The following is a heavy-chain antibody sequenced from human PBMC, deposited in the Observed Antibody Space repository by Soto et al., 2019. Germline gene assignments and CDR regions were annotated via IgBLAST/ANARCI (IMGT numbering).Heavy chain of an antibody. V-gene: IGHV1-18*01. Sequence: QVHLVQSGAEVKKPGASVNVSCKASGYTFTSFGISWVRHAPGQGLEWMGWIGVYNDKTNYAQKFQGRVTMTTDRSTSAANMELGSLRSDNTAVYYCARVYDFWSGYQSPFDYWGQGTLVTVSS. CDR1: GYTFTSFG. D-gene: IGHD3-3*01. CDR2: IGVYNDKT. J-gene: IGHJ4*02. CDR3: ARVYDFWSGYQSPFDY.